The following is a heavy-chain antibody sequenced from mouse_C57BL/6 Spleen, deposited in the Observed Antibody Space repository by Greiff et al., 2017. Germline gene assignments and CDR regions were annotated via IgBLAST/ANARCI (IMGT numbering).Heavy chain of an antibody. J-gene: IGHJ3*01. Sequence: EVQRVEPGGGLVKPGGSLKLSCAASGFTFSSYAMSWVRQTPEKRLEWVATISDGGSYTHYPDNVKGRFTISRDNAKNNLYLQMSHLKSEGTAMTYCATAGRYDAWFAYWGQGTLVTVSA. CDR3: ATAGRYDAWFAY. V-gene: IGHV5-4*01. D-gene: IGHD2-14*01. CDR1: GFTFSSYA. CDR2: ISDGGSYT.